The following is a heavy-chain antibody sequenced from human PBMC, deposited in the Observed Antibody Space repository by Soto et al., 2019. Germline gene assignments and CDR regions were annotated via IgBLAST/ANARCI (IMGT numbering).Heavy chain of an antibody. J-gene: IGHJ4*02. Sequence: ASVKVSCKASGGTFSSLDINWVRQAPGQGLEWMGGIIPISETTNYAQIFQGRVSIVADKSTSTAYMELSRLRSEDTAVYYCARDWTHYDSSGPGDYWGQGTLVTVSS. D-gene: IGHD3-22*01. CDR2: IIPISETT. CDR1: GGTFSSLD. CDR3: ARDWTHYDSSGPGDY. V-gene: IGHV1-69*06.